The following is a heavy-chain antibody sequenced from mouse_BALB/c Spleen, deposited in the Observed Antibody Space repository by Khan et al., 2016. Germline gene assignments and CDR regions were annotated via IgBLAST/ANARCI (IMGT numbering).Heavy chain of an antibody. CDR3: ATDEYGNYGGYFDY. CDR2: ISSGGST. D-gene: IGHD2-10*02. Sequence: EVELVESGGGLVKPGGSLKLSCAASGFTFSNYAMSWVRQTPEKRLEWVASISSGGSTYYPDSVKVRITIPRDNSRHILYLQMSSLRYAGTAMYYCATDEYGNYGGYFDYWGQGTTLTVSS. CDR1: GFTFSNYA. V-gene: IGHV5-6-5*01. J-gene: IGHJ2*01.